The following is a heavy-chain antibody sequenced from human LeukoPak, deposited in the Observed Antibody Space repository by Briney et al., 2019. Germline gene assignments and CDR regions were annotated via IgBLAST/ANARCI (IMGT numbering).Heavy chain of an antibody. CDR2: VIGSGGSA. J-gene: IGHJ6*03. CDR1: GFTFSSYG. V-gene: IGHV3-23*01. CDR3: ARDQRGYLYYMDV. D-gene: IGHD1-1*01. Sequence: GSLRLSCAASGFTFSSYGMTWVRQVPGKGLEWVSTVIGSGGSANYADSVRGRFTISRDNSKNTVYLQMNSLGAEDTAVYYCARDQRGYLYYMDVWGKGTTVTISS.